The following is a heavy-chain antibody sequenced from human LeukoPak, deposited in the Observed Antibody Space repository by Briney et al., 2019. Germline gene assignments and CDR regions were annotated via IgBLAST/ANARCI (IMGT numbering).Heavy chain of an antibody. CDR3: AKGDQGYSSGWIFDY. J-gene: IGHJ4*02. D-gene: IGHD6-19*01. CDR2: ISGSGGST. V-gene: IGHV3-23*01. CDR1: GFTFSSYA. Sequence: PGGSLRPSCAASGFTFSSYAMSWVRQAPGKGLEWVSAISGSGGSTYYADSVKGRFTISRDNSKNTLYLQMNSLRAGDTAVYYCAKGDQGYSSGWIFDYWGQGTLVTVSS.